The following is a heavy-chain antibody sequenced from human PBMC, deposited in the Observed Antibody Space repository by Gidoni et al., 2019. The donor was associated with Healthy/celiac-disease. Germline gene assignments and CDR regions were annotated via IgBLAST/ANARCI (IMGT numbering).Heavy chain of an antibody. D-gene: IGHD3-10*01. V-gene: IGHV3-33*01. CDR1: GVTSRSDG. CDR2: IWYDGSNK. J-gene: IGHJ6*02. CDR3: ARDLRGLWFGESYYYYGMDV. Sequence: QVQLGESGGGVVQPGRSLRLSCAAAGVTSRSDGMHWVRQAPGKGLEWVAVIWYDGSNKYYADSGKGRFTISRDNSKNTLYLQMNSLRAEDTAVYYCARDLRGLWFGESYYYYGMDVWGQGTTVTVSS.